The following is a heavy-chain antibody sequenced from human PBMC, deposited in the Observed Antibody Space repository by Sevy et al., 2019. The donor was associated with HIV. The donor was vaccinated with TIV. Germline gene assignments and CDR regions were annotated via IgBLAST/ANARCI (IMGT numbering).Heavy chain of an antibody. Sequence: ASVKVSCKASGYTFTSYDINWVRQATGQGLEWMGWMNPNSGNTGYAQKFQGRVTMTRNTSISTAYMELSSLRSEDTAVYYCARGGGYCSSTSCPRDNWFDPWGQGTLVTVSS. V-gene: IGHV1-8*01. CDR1: GYTFTSYD. J-gene: IGHJ5*02. CDR3: ARGGGYCSSTSCPRDNWFDP. CDR2: MNPNSGNT. D-gene: IGHD2-2*01.